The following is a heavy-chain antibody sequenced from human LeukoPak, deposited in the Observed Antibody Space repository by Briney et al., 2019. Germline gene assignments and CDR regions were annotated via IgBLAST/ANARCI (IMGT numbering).Heavy chain of an antibody. Sequence: PSETLSLTCAVYGGSFSGYYWSWIRQPPGKGLEWIGSIYYSGSTYYNPSLKSRVTISVDTSKNQFSLKLSSVTAADTAVYYCASTVRSSGYYSTYGWFDPWGQGTLVTVSS. CDR3: ASTVRSSGYYSTYGWFDP. J-gene: IGHJ5*02. CDR2: IYYSGST. V-gene: IGHV4-34*01. D-gene: IGHD3-22*01. CDR1: GGSFSGYY.